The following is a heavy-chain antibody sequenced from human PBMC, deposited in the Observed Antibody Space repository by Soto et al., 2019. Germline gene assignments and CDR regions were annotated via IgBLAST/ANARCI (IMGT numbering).Heavy chain of an antibody. V-gene: IGHV3-23*01. CDR3: AKVGEDDYYDSSGYYYFDY. D-gene: IGHD3-22*01. CDR2: ISGSGGST. J-gene: IGHJ4*02. Sequence: GGSLRLSCAASGFTLSSYAMSWVRQAPGKGLEWVSAISGSGGSTYYADSVKGRFTISRDNSKNTLYLQMNSLRAEDTAVYYCAKVGEDDYYDSSGYYYFDYWGQGTLVTVSS. CDR1: GFTLSSYA.